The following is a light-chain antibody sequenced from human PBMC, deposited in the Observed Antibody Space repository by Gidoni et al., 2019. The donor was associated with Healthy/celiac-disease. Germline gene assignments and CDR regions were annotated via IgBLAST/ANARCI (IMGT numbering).Light chain of an antibody. Sequence: EIVLTQSPGTLSLSPGERATLSCRASQSVSSSYLAWYQQTPGQAPRLLTYGASSRAAAIPDRFSGSGSGTDFTLTISRLEPEDFAVYYCQQYGSSPTFGQGTKLEIK. J-gene: IGKJ2*01. CDR3: QQYGSSPT. V-gene: IGKV3-20*01. CDR2: GAS. CDR1: QSVSSSY.